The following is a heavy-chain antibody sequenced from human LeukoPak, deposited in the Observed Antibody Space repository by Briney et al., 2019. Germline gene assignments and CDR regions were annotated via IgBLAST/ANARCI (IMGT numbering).Heavy chain of an antibody. V-gene: IGHV1-18*01. CDR3: ARVYYDSSGWAFDI. Sequence: ASVKVSCKASGYTFTSYGISWVRQAPGQGLEWMGWISAYSGNTNYAQNLQGRVTMTTDTSTSTAYMELRSLRSDDTAVYYCARVYYDSSGWAFDIWGQGTMVTVSS. CDR2: ISAYSGNT. D-gene: IGHD3-22*01. CDR1: GYTFTSYG. J-gene: IGHJ3*02.